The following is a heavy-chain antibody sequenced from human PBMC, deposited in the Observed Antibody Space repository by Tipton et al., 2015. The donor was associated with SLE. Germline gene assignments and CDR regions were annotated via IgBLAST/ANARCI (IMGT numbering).Heavy chain of an antibody. CDR1: GGSIDNSY. D-gene: IGHD1/OR15-1a*01. CDR2: IYYGEYT. J-gene: IGHJ5*02. Sequence: TLSLTCSVSGGSIDNSYWSWVRQPPGKALESVGFIYYGEYTNYNHPLKSRVTISLDTSQTQFSLKLTSITDADTAIYFCARAPHQPVTEAGTRGWFDPWGQGTLVIVSS. V-gene: IGHV4-59*01. CDR3: ARAPHQPVTEAGTRGWFDP.